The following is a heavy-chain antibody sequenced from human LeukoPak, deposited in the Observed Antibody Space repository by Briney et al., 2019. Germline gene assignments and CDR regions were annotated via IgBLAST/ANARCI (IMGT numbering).Heavy chain of an antibody. CDR2: ISGGGGST. Sequence: GGSLRLSCAASGFTFTSYSMNWVRQAPGKGLEWVSTISGGGGSTYYADSVKGRFTISRDNSKNTLYLQMDSLRGEDTAVYYCAKDFRIGYSAHFDYWGQGALVTVSS. V-gene: IGHV3-23*01. CDR1: GFTFTSYS. CDR3: AKDFRIGYSAHFDY. D-gene: IGHD2-21*01. J-gene: IGHJ4*02.